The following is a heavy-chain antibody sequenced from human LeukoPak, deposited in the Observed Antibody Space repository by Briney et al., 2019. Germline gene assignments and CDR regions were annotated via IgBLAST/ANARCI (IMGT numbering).Heavy chain of an antibody. Sequence: PSETLSLTCGVSGVSVSDYSWTWIRQTPGKGLEWIGEIGNTGSTHYNPSLKSRLNISVETTKHQFSLKMHSVTPADTSVYYCARDLATFSDFSSGSHSCFDSWGQGTLVSVSS. J-gene: IGHJ5*01. D-gene: IGHD3-3*01. V-gene: IGHV4-34*01. CDR3: ARDLATFSDFSSGSHSCFDS. CDR1: GVSVSDYS. CDR2: IGNTGST.